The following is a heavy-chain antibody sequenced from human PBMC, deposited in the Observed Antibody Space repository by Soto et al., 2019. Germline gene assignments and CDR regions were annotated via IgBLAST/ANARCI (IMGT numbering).Heavy chain of an antibody. V-gene: IGHV4-30-2*01. CDR3: ARGGYYYDSSGYYDY. CDR1: GGSTRSGGYS. J-gene: IGHJ4*02. CDR2: IYHSGSI. D-gene: IGHD3-22*01. Sequence: PSETLSLTCAVSGGSTRSGGYSWSWIRQPPGKGLEWIGYIYHSGSIYYNPSLKSRVTISVDRSKNQFSLKLSSVTAADTAVYYCARGGYYYDSSGYYDYWGQGTLVTVSS.